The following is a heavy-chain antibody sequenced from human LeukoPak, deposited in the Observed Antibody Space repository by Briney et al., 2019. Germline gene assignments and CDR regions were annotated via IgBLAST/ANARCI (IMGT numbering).Heavy chain of an antibody. V-gene: IGHV4-39*01. Sequence: PSETLSLTCTVSGGSISSSNYYWGWIRQPPGKGLEWIGSVYFSGRTYYNPSLKSRDTISVDASKNQFSLKLRSVTAADTAVYYCAGHSWLFYAMDVWGQGTTVTVSS. CDR1: GGSISSSNYY. D-gene: IGHD3-22*01. CDR2: VYFSGRT. J-gene: IGHJ6*02. CDR3: AGHSWLFYAMDV.